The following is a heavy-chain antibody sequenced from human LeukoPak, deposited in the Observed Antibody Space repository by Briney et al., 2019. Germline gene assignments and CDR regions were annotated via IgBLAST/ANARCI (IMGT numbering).Heavy chain of an antibody. Sequence: GASVKVSCKASGYTFTSYGISWVRQAPGQGLEWMGWISAYNGNTNYAQKLQGRVTMTTDTSTSTAYKELRSLRSDDTAVYYCARDQLGMAEFDYWGQGTLVTVSS. J-gene: IGHJ4*02. CDR2: ISAYNGNT. CDR1: GYTFTSYG. V-gene: IGHV1-18*01. D-gene: IGHD1-1*01. CDR3: ARDQLGMAEFDY.